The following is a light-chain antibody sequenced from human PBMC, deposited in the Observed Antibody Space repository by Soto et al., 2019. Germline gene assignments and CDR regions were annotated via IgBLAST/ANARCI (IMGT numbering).Light chain of an antibody. J-gene: IGKJ4*01. Sequence: DIQLTQSPSFLSASVGDRVTITCRASQGISSNLAWYQQKPGKAPKLLIYAGSTVQSGDPSRFSGSGSGTEFTLTTSSLQPADFATYYCQQLNTYPPLTFGGGTKVYSK. V-gene: IGKV1-9*01. CDR3: QQLNTYPPLT. CDR2: AGS. CDR1: QGISSN.